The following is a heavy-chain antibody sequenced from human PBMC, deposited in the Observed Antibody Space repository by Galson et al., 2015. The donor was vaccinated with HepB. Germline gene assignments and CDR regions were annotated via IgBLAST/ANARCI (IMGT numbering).Heavy chain of an antibody. Sequence: SVKVSCKASGYTFTGYYMHWVRQAPGQGLEWMGRINPNSGGTNYAQKFQGRVTMTRDTSISTAYMELSRLRSDDTAVYYCARDSLGGRRITMVQGVMGVWFDPWGQGTLVTVSS. V-gene: IGHV1-2*06. CDR2: INPNSGGT. CDR3: ARDSLGGRRITMVQGVMGVWFDP. J-gene: IGHJ5*02. D-gene: IGHD3-10*01. CDR1: GYTFTGYY.